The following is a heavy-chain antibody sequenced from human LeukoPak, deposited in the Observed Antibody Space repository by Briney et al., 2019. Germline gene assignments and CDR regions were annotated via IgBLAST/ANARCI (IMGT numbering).Heavy chain of an antibody. CDR1: GFTFSSYS. CDR3: AKGSGYYGSGSYSFDY. CDR2: ISSSSSYI. Sequence: PGGSLRLSCAASGFTFSSYSMNWVRQAPGKGLEWVSSISSSSSYIYYADSVKGRFTISRDNAKNSLYLQMNSLRAEDTAVYYCAKGSGYYGSGSYSFDYWGQGTLVTVSS. J-gene: IGHJ4*02. D-gene: IGHD3-10*01. V-gene: IGHV3-21*01.